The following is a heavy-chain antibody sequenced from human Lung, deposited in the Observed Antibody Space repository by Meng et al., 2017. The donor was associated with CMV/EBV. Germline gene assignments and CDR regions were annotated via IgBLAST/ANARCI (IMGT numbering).Heavy chain of an antibody. CDR1: GYTFTNYG. D-gene: IGHD2-2*01. Sequence: ASXXVSXKASGYTFTNYGVSWVRQAPGQGLEWMGWISAYAGDRNYARKFQGRVTMTTDTSTSTAYMELRSLRSDDTAVYYCARDLEYCGSSSCYEDCFDPWXPGNXVNGAS. CDR3: ARDLEYCGSSSCYEDCFDP. V-gene: IGHV1-18*01. CDR2: ISAYAGDR. J-gene: IGHJ5*02.